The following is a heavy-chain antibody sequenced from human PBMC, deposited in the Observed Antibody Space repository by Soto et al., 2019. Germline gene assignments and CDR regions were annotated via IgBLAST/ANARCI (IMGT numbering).Heavy chain of an antibody. CDR1: GGTFSSYT. CDR3: ARGPSGVFGSSSRWFDP. D-gene: IGHD3-10*02. CDR2: IIPILGIA. J-gene: IGHJ5*02. V-gene: IGHV1-69*02. Sequence: ASVKVSCKASGGTFSSYTISWVRQAPGQGLEWMGRIIPILGIANYAQKFQGRVTITADRSTSTAYMELSSLRSEDTAVYYCARGPSGVFGSSSRWFDPWGQGTLVTVSS.